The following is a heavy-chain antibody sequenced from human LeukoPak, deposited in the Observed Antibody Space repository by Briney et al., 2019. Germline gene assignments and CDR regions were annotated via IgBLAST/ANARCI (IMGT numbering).Heavy chain of an antibody. J-gene: IGHJ4*02. Sequence: PSETLSLTCTVSGGSISSYYWSWIRQPPGKGLEWIGFVYYSGATNYNPSLNSRVTISLDTSMNQFSLRLTSVTAADTAVYYCARRVAVTGIYCFDHWGQGTPVTVSS. D-gene: IGHD6-19*01. CDR3: ARRVAVTGIYCFDH. V-gene: IGHV4-59*08. CDR1: GGSISSYY. CDR2: VYYSGAT.